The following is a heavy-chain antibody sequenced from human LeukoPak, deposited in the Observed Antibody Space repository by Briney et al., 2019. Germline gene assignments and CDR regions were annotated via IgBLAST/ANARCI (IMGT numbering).Heavy chain of an antibody. J-gene: IGHJ4*02. V-gene: IGHV3-21*01. CDR1: GFSFSDSY. Sequence: PGGSLRLSCAASGFSFSDSYMTWVRQAPGKGLEWVSSISTISNYIYYADSVKGRFTISRDNAKNSLFLQMNSLRAEDTAVYYCARAGGSYHYFDYWGQGTLVTVSS. CDR2: ISTISNYI. D-gene: IGHD1-26*01. CDR3: ARAGGSYHYFDY.